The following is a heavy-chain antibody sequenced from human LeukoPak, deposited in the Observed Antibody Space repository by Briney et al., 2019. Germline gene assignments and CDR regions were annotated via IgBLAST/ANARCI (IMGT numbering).Heavy chain of an antibody. D-gene: IGHD4-23*01. CDR1: GFSFSASA. CDR3: ARLIISGGRDY. CDR2: ITSGGSDI. Sequence: PGGSLRLSCAASGFSFSASAMHWVRQAPGKGLEWISFITSGGSDIDYADSVKGRFTISRDNANNTLFLQMNSLRVEDTAVYYCARLIISGGRDYWGQGTLVTVSS. J-gene: IGHJ4*02. V-gene: IGHV3-48*01.